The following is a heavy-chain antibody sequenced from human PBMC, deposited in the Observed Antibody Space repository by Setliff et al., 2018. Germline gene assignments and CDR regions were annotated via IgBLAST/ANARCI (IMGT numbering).Heavy chain of an antibody. D-gene: IGHD1-26*01. CDR1: GYTFTSYD. J-gene: IGHJ6*03. CDR2: MNPNSGNT. V-gene: IGHV1-8*02. Sequence: ASVKVSCKASGYTFTSYDINWVRQATGQGLEWMGWMNPNSGNTGYAQKFQGRVTMTRNTSISTAYMELSSLRSEDTAAYYCARVIGATFYYYYYYMDVWGKGTTVTVSS. CDR3: ARVIGATFYYYYYYMDV.